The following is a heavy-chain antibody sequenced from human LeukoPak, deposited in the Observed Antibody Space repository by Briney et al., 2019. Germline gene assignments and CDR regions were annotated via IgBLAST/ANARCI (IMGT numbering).Heavy chain of an antibody. CDR1: GYSISSGYY. CDR2: IYHSGST. D-gene: IGHD5-24*01. J-gene: IGHJ4*02. CDR3: ARADVDLLYFDY. Sequence: PSETLSLTCAVSGYSISSGYYWGWIRQPPGKGLEWIGSIYHSGSTYYNPSLKSRVTISVDTSKNQFSLKLSSVTAADTAVYYCARADVDLLYFDYWGQGTLVTVSP. V-gene: IGHV4-38-2*01.